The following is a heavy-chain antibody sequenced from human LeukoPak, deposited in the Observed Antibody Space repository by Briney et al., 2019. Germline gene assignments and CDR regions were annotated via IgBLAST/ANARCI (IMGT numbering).Heavy chain of an antibody. CDR2: ISAYNGNT. D-gene: IGHD6-13*01. Sequence: ASVKVSCKASGYTFTSYGISWVRQAPGQGLEWMGWISAYNGNTNYAQKLQGRVTMTTDTSTSTAYMELRSLRSDDTAVYYCARDGGSSWYHTYSYYYYYYMDVWGKWTTVTVSS. J-gene: IGHJ6*03. CDR3: ARDGGSSWYHTYSYYYYYYMDV. CDR1: GYTFTSYG. V-gene: IGHV1-18*01.